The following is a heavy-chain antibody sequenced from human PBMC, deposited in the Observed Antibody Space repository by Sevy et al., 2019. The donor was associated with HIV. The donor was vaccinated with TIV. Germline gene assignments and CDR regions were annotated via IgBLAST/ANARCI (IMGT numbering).Heavy chain of an antibody. Sequence: ASVKVSCKASGYTFTSYYMHWVRQAPGQGLEWMGIINPSGGSTSYAQKFQGRVTMTRDTSTVTVYMELSSLRSEDTAVYYCARGRSRDGYLDAFDIWGQGTMVTVSS. D-gene: IGHD5-12*01. CDR3: ARGRSRDGYLDAFDI. CDR2: INPSGGST. V-gene: IGHV1-46*01. J-gene: IGHJ3*02. CDR1: GYTFTSYY.